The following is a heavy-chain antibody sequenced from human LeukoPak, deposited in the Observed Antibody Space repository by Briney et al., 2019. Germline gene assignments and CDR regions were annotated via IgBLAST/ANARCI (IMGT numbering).Heavy chain of an antibody. V-gene: IGHV3-64*01. CDR2: ISSNGGST. CDR3: ARGYDFWSGYWSHSDY. J-gene: IGHJ4*02. D-gene: IGHD3-3*01. CDR1: GFTFSSYA. Sequence: GSLSLSCAASGFTFSSYAMHWVRPAPGKGLGYVSGISSNGGSTYYENSVKGRFTSSRDNSKSTLYLQMGSLRAEDMAVYYCARGYDFWSGYWSHSDYWGQGTLVTVSS.